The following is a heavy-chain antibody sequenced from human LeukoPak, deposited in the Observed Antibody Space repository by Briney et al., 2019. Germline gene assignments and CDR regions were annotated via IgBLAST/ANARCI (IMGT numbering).Heavy chain of an antibody. CDR1: GYTFTSYY. V-gene: IGHV1-46*01. CDR3: ARALGAGTGAFDI. Sequence: ASVTVSCKASGYTFTSYYMHWVRQAPGQGLEWMGIINPSGGSTSYAQKFQGRVTMTRDTSTSTVYMELSSLRSEDTAVYYCARALGAGTGAFDIWGQGTMVTVSS. D-gene: IGHD6-19*01. CDR2: INPSGGST. J-gene: IGHJ3*02.